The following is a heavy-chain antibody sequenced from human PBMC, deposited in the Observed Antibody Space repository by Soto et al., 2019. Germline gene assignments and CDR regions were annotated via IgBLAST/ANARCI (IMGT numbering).Heavy chain of an antibody. CDR1: GFIFTNFW. CDR2: IDTSGSST. Sequence: GGSLRLSCEASGFIFTNFWMHWVRQVPGKGLVRVSRIDTSGSSTSYADSVKGRFTISRDNAKNTVSLQMNSLRAEDTGVYYCAKDSWYFDLWSQGSLVTVSS. CDR3: AKDSWYFDL. J-gene: IGHJ4*02. V-gene: IGHV3-74*01. D-gene: IGHD6-13*01.